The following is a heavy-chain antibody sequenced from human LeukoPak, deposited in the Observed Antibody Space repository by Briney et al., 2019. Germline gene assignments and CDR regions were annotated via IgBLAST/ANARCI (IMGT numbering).Heavy chain of an antibody. D-gene: IGHD6-19*01. J-gene: IGHJ4*02. CDR2: IIPILGIA. Sequence: SVKVSCKASGGTFSSYAISWVRQAPGQGLEWMGRIIPILGIANYAQKFQGRVTMTRDTSTSTVYMELSSLRSEDTAAYYCARSPGRALAGNFDYWGQGTLVTVSS. CDR1: GGTFSSYA. V-gene: IGHV1-69*04. CDR3: ARSPGRALAGNFDY.